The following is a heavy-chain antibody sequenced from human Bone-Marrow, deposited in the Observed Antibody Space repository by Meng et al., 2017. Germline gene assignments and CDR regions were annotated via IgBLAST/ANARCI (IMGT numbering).Heavy chain of an antibody. D-gene: IGHD2-2*01. J-gene: IGHJ5*02. CDR1: DYTLTSDG. CDR3: ATRGNPYLNR. Sequence: GQGVQSGAGVKKPGASVKVSCKVSDYTLTSDGFSWVRQAPGQGLQWMGWINIYNGITNYGRNFQGRVTLTTDTSTSTGYMELSSLASDDTAVYYCATRGNPYLNRWGQGTLVTVSS. CDR2: INIYNGIT. V-gene: IGHV1-18*04.